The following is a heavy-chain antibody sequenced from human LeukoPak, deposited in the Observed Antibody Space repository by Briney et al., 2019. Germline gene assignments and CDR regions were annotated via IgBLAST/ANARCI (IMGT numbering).Heavy chain of an antibody. CDR3: AGNSPGFDS. D-gene: IGHD2-21*01. Sequence: SGGSLRLSCAASGFTFSSYWMHWVRQAPGKGLVWVSRINSDGTSTSYADSMKGRFIISRDNAKNTLFLQMNSLRAEDTAVYYCAGNSPGFDSWGQGTLVTVSS. CDR1: GFTFSSYW. V-gene: IGHV3-74*01. J-gene: IGHJ4*02. CDR2: INSDGTST.